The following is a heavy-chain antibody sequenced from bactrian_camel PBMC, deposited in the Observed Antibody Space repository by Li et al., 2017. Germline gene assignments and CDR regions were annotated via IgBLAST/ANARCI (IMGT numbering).Heavy chain of an antibody. D-gene: IGHD3*01. Sequence: HVQLVESGGGSVQAGGSLRLSCVGSGYTYSNYYMGWFRQATGKKREGVTAIDSDGTTEYADSVKGRFTISKDNAKNTLYLQMNSLKPEDTAMYYCAADTGGLSVPVTWVHAMGYRGQGTQVTVS. V-gene: IGHV3S53*01. CDR1: GYTYSNYY. CDR2: IDSDGTT. J-gene: IGHJ4*01.